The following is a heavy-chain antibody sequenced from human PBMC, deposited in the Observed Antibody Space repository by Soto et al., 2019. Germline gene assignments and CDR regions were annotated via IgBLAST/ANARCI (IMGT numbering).Heavy chain of an antibody. D-gene: IGHD4-17*01. V-gene: IGHV3-73*02. CDR2: IRSKANSYAT. CDR1: GFTFSGST. J-gene: IGHJ5*02. Sequence: EVQLVESGGGLVQPGGSLKLSCAASGFTFSGSTIHWVRQASGKGLEWVGRIRSKANSYATAYAASLRGRFTISRDDSENTAYLQMNSLQTEDTAVYYCSGQWTTGGPWGQGTLVTVSS. CDR3: SGQWTTGGP.